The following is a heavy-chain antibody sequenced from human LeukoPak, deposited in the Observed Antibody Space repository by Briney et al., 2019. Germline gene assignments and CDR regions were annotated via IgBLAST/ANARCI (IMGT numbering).Heavy chain of an antibody. CDR3: ARGVNGYLHAFDI. CDR1: GFTFYDFA. D-gene: IGHD5-24*01. J-gene: IGHJ3*02. V-gene: IGHV3-9*01. Sequence: GGSLRLSCAASGFTFYDFAMHWVRHAPGKGLEWVSGISWNSDIIDYVDSVKGRFTVSRDNAENSLYLQMNSLRAEDTALNYCARGVNGYLHAFDIWGQGTMVIVSS. CDR2: ISWNSDII.